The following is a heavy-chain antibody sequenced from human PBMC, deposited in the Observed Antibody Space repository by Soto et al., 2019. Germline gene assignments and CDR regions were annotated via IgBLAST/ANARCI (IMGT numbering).Heavy chain of an antibody. D-gene: IGHD3-22*01. Sequence: SETLSLTCTVSGGSISSGGYYWSWIRQHPGKGLEWIGYIYYSGSTYYNPSLKSRVTISVDTSKNQFSLKLSSVAAADTAVYYCARDRNYYDSSGYRRDAFDIWGQGTMVTVSS. V-gene: IGHV4-31*03. CDR1: GGSISSGGYY. CDR3: ARDRNYYDSSGYRRDAFDI. CDR2: IYYSGST. J-gene: IGHJ3*02.